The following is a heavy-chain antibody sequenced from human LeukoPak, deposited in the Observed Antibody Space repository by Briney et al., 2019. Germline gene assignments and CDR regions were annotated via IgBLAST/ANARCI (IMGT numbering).Heavy chain of an antibody. CDR2: IGSSGGRT. J-gene: IGHJ4*02. Sequence: GGSLRLSCAASGFTFSSYAMSWVRQAPGKGLEWVSTIGSSGGRTYYADSVKGRFTISRDNSKNTLCLQMNSLRAEDTAIYYCAKNYNYSPNQSNSLFDYWGQGALVTVSS. V-gene: IGHV3-23*01. CDR3: AKNYNYSPNQSNSLFDY. D-gene: IGHD5-24*01. CDR1: GFTFSSYA.